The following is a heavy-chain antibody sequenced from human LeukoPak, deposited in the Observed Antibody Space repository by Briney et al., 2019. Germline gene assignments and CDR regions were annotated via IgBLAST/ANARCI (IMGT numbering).Heavy chain of an antibody. Sequence: GESLRLSCAASGFTFSSYAMSWVRQAPGKGLEWVSAISGSGGSTYYADSVKGRFTISRDNSKNTLYLQMNSLRAEDTAVYYCAKEAYGSGSYYSSHFDYWGQGTLVTVSS. D-gene: IGHD3-10*01. CDR2: ISGSGGST. V-gene: IGHV3-23*01. CDR1: GFTFSSYA. J-gene: IGHJ4*02. CDR3: AKEAYGSGSYYSSHFDY.